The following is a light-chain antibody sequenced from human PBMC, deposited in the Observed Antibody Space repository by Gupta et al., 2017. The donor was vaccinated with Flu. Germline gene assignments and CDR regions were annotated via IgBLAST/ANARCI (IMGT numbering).Light chain of an antibody. CDR1: EESRDNSNNKDF. V-gene: IGKV4-1*01. Sequence: SLGERATINCKSSEESRDNSNNKDFLAWYQQKPGQPPKLLFYWASTRAYGVPDSFSGSGSGTDFTLTIGSLQAEDVATYYCQQDYNNLRTFGQGTKVEIK. CDR2: WAS. J-gene: IGKJ1*01. CDR3: QQDYNNLRT.